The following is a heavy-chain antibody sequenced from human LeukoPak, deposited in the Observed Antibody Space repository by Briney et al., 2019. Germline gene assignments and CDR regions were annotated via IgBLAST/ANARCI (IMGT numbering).Heavy chain of an antibody. CDR2: IYYSGST. V-gene: IGHV4-39*01. CDR3: ARPLRLYDAFDI. J-gene: IGHJ3*02. D-gene: IGHD3-16*01. CDR1: GGSISSSSYY. Sequence: PSETLSLTCTVSGGSISSSSYYWGWIRQPPGKGLEWIGSIYYSGSTYYNPSLKSRVTISVDTSKNQFSLKLSSVTAADTAVYYCARPLRLYDAFDIWGQGTMVTVSS.